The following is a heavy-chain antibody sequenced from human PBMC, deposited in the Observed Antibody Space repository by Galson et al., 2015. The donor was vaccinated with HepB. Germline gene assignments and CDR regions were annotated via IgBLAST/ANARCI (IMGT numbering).Heavy chain of an antibody. CDR1: GFTFSSYA. V-gene: IGHV3-64D*06. CDR3: VKTRSSGWWAVKAFDI. Sequence: SLRLSCAASGFTFSSYAMHWVRQAPGKGLEYVSAISSNGGSTYYADSVKGRFTISRDNSKNTLYLQMSSLRAEDTAVYYCVKTRSSGWWAVKAFDIWGQGTMVTVSS. CDR2: ISSNGGST. J-gene: IGHJ3*02. D-gene: IGHD6-19*01.